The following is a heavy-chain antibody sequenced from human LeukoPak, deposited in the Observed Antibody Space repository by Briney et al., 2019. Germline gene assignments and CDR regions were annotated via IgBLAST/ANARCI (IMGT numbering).Heavy chain of an antibody. J-gene: IGHJ5*02. V-gene: IGHV3-30-3*01. CDR2: ISYDGSNK. CDR1: GFTFSSYA. Sequence: GGSLRLSCAASGFTFSSYAMHWVRQAPGKGLEWVAVISYDGSNKYYADSVKGRFTISRDNSKNTLYLQMNSLRAEDTAVYYCARDRGYGDYTGNWFDPWGQGTLVTVSS. CDR3: ARDRGYGDYTGNWFDP. D-gene: IGHD4-17*01.